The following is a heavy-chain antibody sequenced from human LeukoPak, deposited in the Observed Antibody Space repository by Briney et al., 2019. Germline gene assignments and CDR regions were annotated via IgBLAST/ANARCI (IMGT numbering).Heavy chain of an antibody. CDR3: ARGGSKELSSWFDP. Sequence: GASLRLSCAASGFTFSSYAMHWVRQAPGKGLEWVAVISYDGSNKYYADSVKGRFTISRDNSKNTLYLQMNSLRAEDTAVYYCARGGSKELSSWFDPWGQGTLVTVSS. CDR1: GFTFSSYA. J-gene: IGHJ5*02. D-gene: IGHD2/OR15-2a*01. CDR2: ISYDGSNK. V-gene: IGHV3-30*04.